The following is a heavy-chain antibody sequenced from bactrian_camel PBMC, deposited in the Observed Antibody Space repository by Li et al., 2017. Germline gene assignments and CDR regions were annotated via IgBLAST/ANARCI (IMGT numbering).Heavy chain of an antibody. CDR2: IDTDGTI. CDR3: AADPGSCVVLDTVVSIGRSDLGFRY. Sequence: QLVESGGGAVQAGDSLKLSCTVSGFTFDRFDMAWFRQAPGQEREGVATIDTDGTITYKDPLKGRATISKDNAKNTLYLQMNSLRPEDTAMYYCAADPGSCVVLDTVVSIGRSDLGFRYWGRGTQVTVS. CDR1: GFTFDRFD. V-gene: IGHV3S55*01. D-gene: IGHD6*01. J-gene: IGHJ6*01.